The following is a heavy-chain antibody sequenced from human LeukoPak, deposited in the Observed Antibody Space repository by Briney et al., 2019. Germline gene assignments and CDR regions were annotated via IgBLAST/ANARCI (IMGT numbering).Heavy chain of an antibody. J-gene: IGHJ4*02. Sequence: GESLRLSCAASGFTVSNNYMSWVRKAPGKGLEWVSVIYSGDNTYYVESVKGRFTISRDNSKNTLFLQMNRLRAEDTAVYYCAGRRVLDASFDYWGQGTLVTVSS. CDR1: GFTVSNNY. CDR2: IYSGDNT. D-gene: IGHD3-16*01. V-gene: IGHV3-66*02. CDR3: AGRRVLDASFDY.